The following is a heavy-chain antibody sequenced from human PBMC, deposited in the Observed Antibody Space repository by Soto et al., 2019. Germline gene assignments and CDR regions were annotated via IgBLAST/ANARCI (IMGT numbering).Heavy chain of an antibody. CDR1: GGTFSSYA. J-gene: IGHJ4*02. CDR3: ARGVATITRFDY. V-gene: IGHV1-69*13. D-gene: IGHD5-12*01. CDR2: IIPIFGTA. Sequence: SVKVSCKASGGTFSSYAISWVRQALGQGLEWMGGIIPIFGTANYAQKFQGGVTITADESTSTAYMELSSLRSEDTAVYYCARGVATITRFDYWGQGTLVTVSS.